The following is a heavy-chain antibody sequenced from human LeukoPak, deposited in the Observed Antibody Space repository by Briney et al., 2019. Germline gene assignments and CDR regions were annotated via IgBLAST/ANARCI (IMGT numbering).Heavy chain of an antibody. CDR2: ISSSSSYI. D-gene: IGHD1-26*01. Sequence: GGSLRLSCAASGFTFDDYGMSWVRQAPGKGLEWVSSISSSSSYIYYADSVEGRFTISRDNAKNSLYLQMNSLRAEDTAVYYCARGVGATAPNDYWGQGTLVTVSS. CDR1: GFTFDDYG. V-gene: IGHV3-21*01. CDR3: ARGVGATAPNDY. J-gene: IGHJ4*02.